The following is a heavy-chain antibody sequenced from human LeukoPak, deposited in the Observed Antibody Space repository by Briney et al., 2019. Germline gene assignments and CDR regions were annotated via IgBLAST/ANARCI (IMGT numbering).Heavy chain of an antibody. CDR1: GYTFTSYG. Sequence: GASVKVSCKASGYTFTSYGISWVRQAPGQGLEWMGWISAYNGNTNYAQKRQGRVTMTTDTSTSTAYMELRSLRSDDTAVYYCARDEYDYVWGSYRLIDYWGQGTLVTVSS. J-gene: IGHJ4*02. D-gene: IGHD3-16*02. CDR2: ISAYNGNT. V-gene: IGHV1-18*01. CDR3: ARDEYDYVWGSYRLIDY.